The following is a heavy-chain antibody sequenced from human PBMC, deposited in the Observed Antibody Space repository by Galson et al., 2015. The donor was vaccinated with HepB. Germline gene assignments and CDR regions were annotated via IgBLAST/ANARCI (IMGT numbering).Heavy chain of an antibody. CDR2: ISSSARYT. CDR3: ARDLLGFGLDV. CDR1: GFTFSDYY. Sequence: SLRLSCAVSGFTFSDYYMSWIRQAPGKGLEWISYISSSARYTNYADSVKGRFTISRDSAKNSLYLQMNSLRVDGTAIYYCARDLLGFGLDVWGQGTTVTVSS. D-gene: IGHD3-10*01. V-gene: IGHV3-11*06. J-gene: IGHJ6*02.